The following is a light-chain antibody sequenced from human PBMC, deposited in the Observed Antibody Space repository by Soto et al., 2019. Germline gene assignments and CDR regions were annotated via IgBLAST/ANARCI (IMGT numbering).Light chain of an antibody. CDR1: PSLVHSDGNTY. CDR3: MQGTHWPYS. CDR2: KVS. J-gene: IGKJ2*03. V-gene: IGKV2-30*02. Sequence: DVVMTQSPLSLPVTLGQPTSISCRSGPSLVHSDGNTYLHWFQQRPGQSPRRLIYKVSNRDSGVPARFSGSGSGTDFTLMISRLEAGEVGVYYCMQGTHWPYSFGQGTKLEIK.